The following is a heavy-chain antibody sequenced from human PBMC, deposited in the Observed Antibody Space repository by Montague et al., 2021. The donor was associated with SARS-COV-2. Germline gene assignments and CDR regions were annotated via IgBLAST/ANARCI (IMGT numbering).Heavy chain of an antibody. CDR3: AKDIFCATFSCEDSRVFDS. CDR2: ISCNSNNI. J-gene: IGHJ4*01. D-gene: IGHD2-15*01. CDR1: GFTFDDFA. V-gene: IGHV3-9*01. Sequence: SLRLSCAASGFTFDDFAMHWVRQAPGKGLEWVSSISCNSNNINYADSVKGRFTISRDNAENSLYLHMDSLRTDDTAFYYCAKDIFCATFSCEDSRVFDSWGXGTLVTVSS.